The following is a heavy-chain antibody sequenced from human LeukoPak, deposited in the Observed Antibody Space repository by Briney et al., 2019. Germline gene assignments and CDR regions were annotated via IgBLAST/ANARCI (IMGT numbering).Heavy chain of an antibody. CDR3: TTDLLGLCGSTGCYDNWLDP. D-gene: IGHD2-2*01. J-gene: IGHJ5*02. V-gene: IGHV3-15*01. CDR2: IKSKTDGGTI. CDR1: GFIFSNAW. Sequence: GGSLRLSCAASGFIFSNAWMTWVRQAPGKGLEWVGRIKSKTDGGTIDYAAPVKGRFTISRDDSKDTLYLQMNSLKTEDTAVYYCTTDLLGLCGSTGCYDNWLDPWGQGTLVTVSS.